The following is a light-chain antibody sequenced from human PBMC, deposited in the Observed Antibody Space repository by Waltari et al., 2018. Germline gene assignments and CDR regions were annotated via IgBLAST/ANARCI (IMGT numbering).Light chain of an antibody. J-gene: IGLJ2*01. CDR2: LNSDGSH. Sequence: QLVLTHSPSPSASLGASVKLTCTLSSGHNSYAIARPQQKPEQGPRYLMKLNSDGSHSTGDGIPDRFSGSSSGAERYLTISSLQSEDEADYYCQTWDSGTVVFGGGTKLTVL. V-gene: IGLV4-69*01. CDR1: SGHNSYA. CDR3: QTWDSGTVV.